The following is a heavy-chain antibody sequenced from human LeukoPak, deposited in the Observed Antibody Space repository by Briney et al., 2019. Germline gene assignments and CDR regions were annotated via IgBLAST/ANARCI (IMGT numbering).Heavy chain of an antibody. Sequence: GGSLRLSCAASGFTFSSYSMNWVRQAPGKGLEWVSSISSSSSYIYYADSVKGRFTISRDNAKNSLYLQMNSLRAEDTAVYYCARSRYRYYYDSSGYPRDAFDIWGQGTMVTVSS. CDR2: ISSSSSYI. J-gene: IGHJ3*02. CDR1: GFTFSSYS. V-gene: IGHV3-21*01. CDR3: ARSRYRYYYDSSGYPRDAFDI. D-gene: IGHD3-22*01.